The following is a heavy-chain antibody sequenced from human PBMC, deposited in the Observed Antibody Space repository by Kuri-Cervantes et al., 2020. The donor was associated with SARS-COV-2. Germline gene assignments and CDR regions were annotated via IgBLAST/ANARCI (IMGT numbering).Heavy chain of an antibody. Sequence: ASVKVSCKASGYTFTSYAMHWVRQAPGQRLEWMGWSNAGNGNTKYSQEFQGRVTITRDTSASTAYMELSSLRSEDTAVYYCARDHAVGIYCSSTSCYTDYYGMDVWGQGTTVTVSS. V-gene: IGHV1-3*01. J-gene: IGHJ6*02. D-gene: IGHD2-2*02. CDR1: GYTFTSYA. CDR2: SNAGNGNT. CDR3: ARDHAVGIYCSSTSCYTDYYGMDV.